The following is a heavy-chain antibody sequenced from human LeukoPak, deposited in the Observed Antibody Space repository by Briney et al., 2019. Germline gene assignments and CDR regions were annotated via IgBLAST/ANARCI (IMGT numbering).Heavy chain of an antibody. Sequence: GGSLRLSCAASGFTFSSYWMSWVRQAPGKGLEWVANIKGDGSDNHYVDSVKGRFTISRDNANNSLYLQMNSLRGEDTALYYCARGFRGANWFDPWGQGTLVTVSS. J-gene: IGHJ5*02. D-gene: IGHD3-10*01. CDR3: ARGFRGANWFDP. CDR1: GFTFSSYW. CDR2: IKGDGSDN. V-gene: IGHV3-7*04.